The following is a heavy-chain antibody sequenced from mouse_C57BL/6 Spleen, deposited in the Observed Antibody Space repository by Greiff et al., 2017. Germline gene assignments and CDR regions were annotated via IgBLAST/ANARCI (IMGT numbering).Heavy chain of an antibody. CDR1: GFNIKNSY. CDR2: IDPANGNT. J-gene: IGHJ4*01. V-gene: IGHV14-3*01. D-gene: IGHD2-3*01. Sequence: EVMLVESVAELVRPGASVKLSCTASGFNIKNSYMHWVKQRPEQGLEWIGRIDPANGNTKYAPKFQGKATLTVDTSSNTAYLQLSSLTSKDTAIYYYASMRQYYYAMDYWGQGTSVTVSS. CDR3: ASMRQYYYAMDY.